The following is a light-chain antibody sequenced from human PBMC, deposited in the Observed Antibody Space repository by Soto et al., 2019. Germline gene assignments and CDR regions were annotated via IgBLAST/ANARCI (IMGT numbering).Light chain of an antibody. J-gene: IGKJ4*01. V-gene: IGKV1-12*01. CDR1: QGISSW. CDR2: AAS. Sequence: DIQMTQSPSSVSASVGDRVTITCRASQGISSWLAWLQQKPGEAPRLLIYAASSLHSGVPSRFSGSGSGTDFTLTISSLQPEECATYYCQQGDSFPLTFGGGTKVEIK. CDR3: QQGDSFPLT.